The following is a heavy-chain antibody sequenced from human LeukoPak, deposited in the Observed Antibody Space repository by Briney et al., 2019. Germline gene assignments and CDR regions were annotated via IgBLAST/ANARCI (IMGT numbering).Heavy chain of an antibody. CDR1: GYTFTSYA. CDR2: MNPNSGNT. V-gene: IGHV1-8*02. D-gene: IGHD4-17*01. CDR3: ARGRTTVTTSTLGY. J-gene: IGHJ4*02. Sequence: ASVEVSCKASGYTFTSYAMNWARQAPGQGLEWMGWMNPNSGNTGYAQKFQGRVTMTRNTSISTAYMELSSLRSEDTAVYSCARGRTTVTTSTLGYWGQGTLVTVSS.